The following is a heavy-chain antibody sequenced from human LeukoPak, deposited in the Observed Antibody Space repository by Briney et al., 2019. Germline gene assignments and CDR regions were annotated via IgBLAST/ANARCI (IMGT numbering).Heavy chain of an antibody. CDR3: ARSQGKPMVLTGFYFDY. D-gene: IGHD2-8*02. J-gene: IGHJ4*02. CDR2: IYPGDSDT. Sequence: GESLKISCKGSGYSFTDYWIGWVRQMPGKGLEWMGVIYPGDSDTRYSPSFQGQVTISADRSISTAYLQWSSLKASDTAIYYCARSQGKPMVLTGFYFDYWGQGTLVTVSS. CDR1: GYSFTDYW. V-gene: IGHV5-51*01.